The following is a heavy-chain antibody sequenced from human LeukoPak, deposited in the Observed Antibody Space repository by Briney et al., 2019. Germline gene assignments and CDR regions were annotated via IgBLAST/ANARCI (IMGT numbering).Heavy chain of an antibody. CDR1: GYTFSSYW. CDR2: IYPGDSDT. CDR3: ARQNDFRLDY. J-gene: IGHJ4*02. D-gene: IGHD3-3*01. Sequence: GGSLRLSCKGSGYTFSSYWIGWVRQMPGKGLEWMGIIYPGDSDTRYSPSLQGQVTISVDTSIGTAYLQWSSLKASDTAIYYCARQNDFRLDYWGQGTLVTVSS. V-gene: IGHV5-51*01.